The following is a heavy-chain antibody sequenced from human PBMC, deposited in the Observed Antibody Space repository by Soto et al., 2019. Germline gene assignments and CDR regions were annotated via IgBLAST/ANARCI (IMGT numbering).Heavy chain of an antibody. Sequence: SETLSLTCAVSGGSISSDNWWTWVRQTPGKGLEWIGEIYHSGSTNYNPSLKSRVTISVDKSKKQFSLKLTSVTAADTAVYYCARYSSNWFQTEGMDVWGQGTTVTVSS. V-gene: IGHV4-4*02. J-gene: IGHJ6*02. CDR1: GGSISSDNW. CDR3: ARYSSNWFQTEGMDV. D-gene: IGHD6-13*01. CDR2: IYHSGST.